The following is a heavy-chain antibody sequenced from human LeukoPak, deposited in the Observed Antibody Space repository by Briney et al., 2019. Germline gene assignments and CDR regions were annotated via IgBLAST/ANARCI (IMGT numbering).Heavy chain of an antibody. CDR3: ARCLGATRCAFDI. CDR1: GFTFSSYS. Sequence: NPGGSLRLSCAASGFTFSSYSMNWVRQAPGKGLEWVSSISSSSSYIYYADSVKGRFTISRDNAKNSLYLQMNSLRAEDTAVYYCARCLGATRCAFDIWGQGTMVTVSS. J-gene: IGHJ3*02. CDR2: ISSSSSYI. V-gene: IGHV3-21*01. D-gene: IGHD1-26*01.